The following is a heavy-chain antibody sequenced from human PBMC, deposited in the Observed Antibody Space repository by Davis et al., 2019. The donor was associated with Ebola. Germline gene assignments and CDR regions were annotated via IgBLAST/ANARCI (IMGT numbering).Heavy chain of an antibody. D-gene: IGHD2-21*01. CDR2: INHSGST. CDR1: GGSFRGYY. J-gene: IGHJ4*02. Sequence: SQTLSLTCAVYGGSFRGYYWSWIRQPPGKGLEWIGEINHSGSTNYNPSLKSRVTISVDTSKNQFSLKLSSVTAADTAVYYCARVRRGGDYFDYWGQGTLVTVSS. CDR3: ARVRRGGDYFDY. V-gene: IGHV4-34*01.